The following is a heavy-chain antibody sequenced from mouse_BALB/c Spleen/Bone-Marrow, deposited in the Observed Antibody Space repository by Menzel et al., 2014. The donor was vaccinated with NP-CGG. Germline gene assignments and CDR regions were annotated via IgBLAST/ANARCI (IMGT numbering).Heavy chain of an antibody. CDR3: ARDGYDDY. Sequence: EVKLMESGGGLVQPGGSLRLSCATSGFTFTDYYMSWVSQPPGKALEWLGFIRNKANGYTPEYSASVKGRFTISRDNSQSILYLQMNTLRAEDSATYYCARDGYDDYWGQGTTLTVSS. V-gene: IGHV7-3*02. D-gene: IGHD2-2*01. CDR2: IRNKANGYTP. J-gene: IGHJ2*01. CDR1: GFTFTDYY.